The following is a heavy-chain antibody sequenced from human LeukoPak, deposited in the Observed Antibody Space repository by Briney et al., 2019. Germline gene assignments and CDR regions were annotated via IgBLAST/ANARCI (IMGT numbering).Heavy chain of an antibody. V-gene: IGHV3-7*01. J-gene: IGHJ6*03. CDR3: ARGYGDPLDYYYYMDV. CDR2: INQDGSEK. CDR1: GFTLDDYW. D-gene: IGHD4-17*01. Sequence: GGSLRLSCGASGFTLDDYWMSWVRQASGQGLEWVANINQDGSEKYYLNSAKGRFTISRDNAKNSLYLQMNSLRTEDTAVYYCARGYGDPLDYYYYMDVWGNGTTVTVSS.